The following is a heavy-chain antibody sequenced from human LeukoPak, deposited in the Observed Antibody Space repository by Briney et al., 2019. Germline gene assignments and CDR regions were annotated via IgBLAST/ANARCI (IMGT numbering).Heavy chain of an antibody. V-gene: IGHV4-34*01. J-gene: IGHJ4*02. CDR2: INHSGST. CDR1: GGSFSGYY. CDR3: ARGWRGGLIDY. Sequence: PSETLSLTCAVYGGSFSGYYWSWIRQPPGKGLEWIGEINHSGSTNYNPSLKSRVTISVDTSKNQFSLKLSSVTAADTAVYYCARGWRGGLIDYWGQGTLVTVSS. D-gene: IGHD1-1*01.